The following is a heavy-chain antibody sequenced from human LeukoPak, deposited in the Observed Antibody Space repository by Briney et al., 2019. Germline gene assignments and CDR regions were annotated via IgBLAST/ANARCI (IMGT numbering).Heavy chain of an antibody. CDR2: ISSSSSYI. J-gene: IGHJ4*02. CDR3: ARDRNFRAARPFDY. V-gene: IGHV3-21*01. Sequence: GGSLRLSCAASGFTFSSYSMNWVRQAPGKGLEWVSSISSSSSYIYYADSVKGRFTISRDNAKNSLYLQMNSLRAEDTAVYHCARDRNFRAARPFDYWGQGTLVTVSS. CDR1: GFTFSSYS. D-gene: IGHD6-6*01.